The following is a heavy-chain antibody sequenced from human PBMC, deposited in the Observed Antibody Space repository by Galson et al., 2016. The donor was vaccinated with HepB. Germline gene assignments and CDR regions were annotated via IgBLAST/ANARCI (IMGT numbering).Heavy chain of an antibody. V-gene: IGHV3-21*01. CDR3: ARDTAMVTSDS. CDR1: GFTSSTYS. CDR2: ISTGSTYI. Sequence: SLRLSCAASGFTSSTYSMTWVRQAPGKGLEWVSSISTGSTYIYYADSVKGRFTVSRDNAKNSLYLKLNSLRAEDTAVYYCARDTAMVTSDSWGQGTLVTVSS. D-gene: IGHD5-18*01. J-gene: IGHJ4*02.